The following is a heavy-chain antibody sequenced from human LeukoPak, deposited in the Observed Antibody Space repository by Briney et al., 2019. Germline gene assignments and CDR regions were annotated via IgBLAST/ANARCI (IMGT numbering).Heavy chain of an antibody. CDR3: AREPMTSTLDY. J-gene: IGHJ4*02. CDR1: GFSFSDYY. CDR2: ISNSGSTI. D-gene: IGHD4-11*01. Sequence: GGSLRLSCAASGFSFSDYYMSWIRQAPGKGLEWVSYISNSGSTIYYADSVKGRFTISRDNAKNSLYLQMNSLRAEDTAVYYCAREPMTSTLDYWGQGTLVTVSS. V-gene: IGHV3-11*01.